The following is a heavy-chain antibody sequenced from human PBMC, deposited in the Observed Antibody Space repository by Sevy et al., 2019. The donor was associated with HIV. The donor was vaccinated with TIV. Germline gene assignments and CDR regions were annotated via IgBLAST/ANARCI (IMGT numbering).Heavy chain of an antibody. Sequence: GGSLRLSCAASEFRFSDFAMHWVRQAPGKGLEWVAVILYDGSNEYYADSVKGRFTISRDNSKNTVYLQMNRLRTEDTAVYYCAKGLHYGSGSYYGGTDYWGQGTLVTVSS. D-gene: IGHD3-10*01. V-gene: IGHV3-30*18. CDR3: AKGLHYGSGSYYGGTDY. CDR1: EFRFSDFA. CDR2: ILYDGSNE. J-gene: IGHJ4*02.